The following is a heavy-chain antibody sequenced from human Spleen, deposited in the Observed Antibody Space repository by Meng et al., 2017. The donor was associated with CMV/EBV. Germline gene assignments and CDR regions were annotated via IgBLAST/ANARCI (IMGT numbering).Heavy chain of an antibody. CDR2: IYSGGSST. CDR1: GFTFSSYA. V-gene: IGHV3-23*03. CDR3: ARALGRFLKDGMDV. J-gene: IGHJ6*02. Sequence: GGSLRLSCAASGFTFSSYAMSWVRQAPGKGLEWVSVIYSGGSSTYYADSVKGRFTISRDNSKNTLYLQMNSLRAEDTAVYYCARALGRFLKDGMDVWGQGTTVTVSS. D-gene: IGHD3-3*01.